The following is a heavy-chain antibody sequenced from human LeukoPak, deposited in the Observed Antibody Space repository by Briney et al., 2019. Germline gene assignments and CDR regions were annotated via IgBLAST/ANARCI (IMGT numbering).Heavy chain of an antibody. V-gene: IGHV1-18*01. CDR2: ISAYNGNT. D-gene: IGHD2-15*01. CDR3: ARDIVVVVAANYYYYYMDV. CDR1: GYTFTSYG. J-gene: IGHJ6*03. Sequence: ASVKVSCKASGYTFTSYGISWVRQAPGQGLEWMGWISAYNGNTNYAQKLQGRVTMTTDTSTSTAYMELSRLRSDDTAVYYCARDIVVVVAANYYYYYMDVWGKGTTVTVSS.